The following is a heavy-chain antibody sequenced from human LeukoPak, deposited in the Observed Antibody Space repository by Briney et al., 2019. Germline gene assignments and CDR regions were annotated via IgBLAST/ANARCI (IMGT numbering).Heavy chain of an antibody. CDR2: ISGGGAGI. J-gene: IGHJ4*02. Sequence: GGSLRLSCAASGFTFSSYWMHWVRQAPGKGLQWVSAISGGGAGIYYADSVKGRFTISRDNSKNTLYLQMNSLRAEDTAVYFCAKDGFDYYDSSGFSYFDYWGQGTLVTVSS. V-gene: IGHV3-23*01. D-gene: IGHD3-22*01. CDR3: AKDGFDYYDSSGFSYFDY. CDR1: GFTFSSYW.